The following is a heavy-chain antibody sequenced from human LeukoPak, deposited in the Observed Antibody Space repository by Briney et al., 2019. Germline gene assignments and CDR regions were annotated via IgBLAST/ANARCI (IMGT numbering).Heavy chain of an antibody. CDR2: IYTSGST. Sequence: SETLSLTCTVSGGSISSGSYYWSWIRQPAGKGLEWIGRIYTSGSTNYNPSLKRRVTISVDTSKNQFSLKLSSVTAADTAVYYCARDRSDGGYNWFDPWGQGTLVTVSS. CDR3: ARDRSDGGYNWFDP. V-gene: IGHV4-61*02. D-gene: IGHD2-15*01. CDR1: GGSISSGSYY. J-gene: IGHJ5*02.